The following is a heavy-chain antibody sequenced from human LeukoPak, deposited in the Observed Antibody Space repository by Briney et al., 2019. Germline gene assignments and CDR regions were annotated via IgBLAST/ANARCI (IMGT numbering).Heavy chain of an antibody. D-gene: IGHD3-10*01. CDR1: GGTFSSYA. J-gene: IGHJ5*02. CDR2: SIPIFGTA. V-gene: IGHV1-69*06. Sequence: SVKVSCKASGGTFSSYAICWVRQAPGQGLEWMGGSIPIFGTANYAQKFQGRVTITADKSTSTAYMELSSLRSEDTAVYYCAKGVTMVRGHSWFDPWGQGTLVTVSS. CDR3: AKGVTMVRGHSWFDP.